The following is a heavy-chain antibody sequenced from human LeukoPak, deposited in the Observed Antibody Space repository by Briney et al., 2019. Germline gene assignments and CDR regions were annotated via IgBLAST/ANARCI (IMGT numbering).Heavy chain of an antibody. CDR2: IYYSGST. D-gene: IGHD3-10*01. Sequence: SETLSLTCTVSGGSTSSGDYYWSWIRQPPGKGLEWIGYIYYSGSTYYNPSLKSRVTISVDTSKNQFSLKLSSVTAADTAVYYCARDPITMVRGVIPHSDYWGQGTLVTVSS. J-gene: IGHJ4*02. CDR3: ARDPITMVRGVIPHSDY. V-gene: IGHV4-30-4*08. CDR1: GGSTSSGDYY.